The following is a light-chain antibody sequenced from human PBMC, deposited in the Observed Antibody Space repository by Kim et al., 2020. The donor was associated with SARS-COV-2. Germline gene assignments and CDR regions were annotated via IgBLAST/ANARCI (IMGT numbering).Light chain of an antibody. CDR3: QEYGNWPPWT. Sequence: SPGETATLSCRASQSVSSKLAGYQQKPGQPPRLLLYGASTRATGIPARFIGSGSGTEFTLTISSLQSEDFAVYYCQEYGNWPPWTFGQGTKVEIK. V-gene: IGKV3-15*01. CDR2: GAS. CDR1: QSVSSK. J-gene: IGKJ1*01.